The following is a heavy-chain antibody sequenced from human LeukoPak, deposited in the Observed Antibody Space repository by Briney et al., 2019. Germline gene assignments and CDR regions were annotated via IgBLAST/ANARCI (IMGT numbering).Heavy chain of an antibody. Sequence: SETLSLTCTVSGGSISSYYWSWIRQPAGKGLEWIGRIYTSGSTNYNPSLKSRVTMSVDTSKNQFSLKLSSVTAADTAVYYCARRRRGYNGYEDAFDIWGQGTMVTVSS. CDR3: ARRRRGYNGYEDAFDI. CDR2: IYTSGST. CDR1: GGSISSYY. D-gene: IGHD5-12*01. J-gene: IGHJ3*02. V-gene: IGHV4-4*07.